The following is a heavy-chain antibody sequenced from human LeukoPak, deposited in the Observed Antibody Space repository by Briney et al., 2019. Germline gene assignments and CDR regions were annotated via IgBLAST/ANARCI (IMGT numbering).Heavy chain of an antibody. CDR1: GFTFSSYS. V-gene: IGHV3-21*01. Sequence: GGSLRLSCAASGFTFSSYSMDWVRQAPGKGLEWLSSISSSSSYIYYADAVKGRFTISRVNANNSLYLQMNSLRAEDTAVYYCARGSSGFYVDWFDPWGQGTLVTVS. D-gene: IGHD6-19*01. CDR3: ARGSSGFYVDWFDP. J-gene: IGHJ5*02. CDR2: ISSSSSYI.